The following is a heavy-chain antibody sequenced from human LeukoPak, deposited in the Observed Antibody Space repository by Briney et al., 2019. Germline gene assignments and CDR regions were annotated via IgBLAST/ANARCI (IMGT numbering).Heavy chain of an antibody. D-gene: IGHD6-19*01. CDR2: ISGSGGST. CDR1: GFTFSSYA. CDR3: AKDRVAVAGWGGFDY. J-gene: IGHJ4*02. Sequence: GGSLRLSCAASGFTFSSYAMSWVRQAPGKGLEWVSAISGSGGSTYYADSVKGRFTISRDNSKNTLYLQTNSLRAEDTAVYYCAKDRVAVAGWGGFDYWGQGTLVTVSS. V-gene: IGHV3-23*01.